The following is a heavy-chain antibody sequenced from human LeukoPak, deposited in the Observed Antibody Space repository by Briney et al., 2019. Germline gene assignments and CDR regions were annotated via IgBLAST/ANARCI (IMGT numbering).Heavy chain of an antibody. CDR1: GGSISSSNW. Sequence: SETLSLTCAVSGGSISSSNWWSWVRQPPGKGLEWIGEIYHSGSTNYNPSLKSRVTISVDKSKNQFSLKLSSVTAADTAVYYCARAGSIVGATPTGAFDIWGQGTMVTVSS. CDR3: ARAGSIVGATPTGAFDI. D-gene: IGHD1-26*01. V-gene: IGHV4-4*02. CDR2: IYHSGST. J-gene: IGHJ3*02.